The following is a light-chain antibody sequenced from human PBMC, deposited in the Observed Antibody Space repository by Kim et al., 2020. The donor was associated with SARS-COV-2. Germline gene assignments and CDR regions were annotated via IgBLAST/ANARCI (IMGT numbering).Light chain of an antibody. Sequence: AAMGERVTTGGRGRQGRSQYWAWFQQKPGRAPEPLRHAASSLESGVPSKFSGSGSGTDFTLTISSLQPEDFATYYCQQYDSYPFTFGPGTKVDIK. CDR3: QQYDSYPFT. CDR1: QGRSQY. CDR2: AAS. J-gene: IGKJ3*01. V-gene: IGKV1-16*02.